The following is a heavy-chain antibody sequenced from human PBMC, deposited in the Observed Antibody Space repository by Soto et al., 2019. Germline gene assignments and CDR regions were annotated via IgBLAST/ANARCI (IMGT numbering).Heavy chain of an antibody. J-gene: IGHJ4*02. Sequence: QITLKESGPPLVKPTQTLTLTCTFSGFSLSTGGVGVGWIRQPPGKALEWLGFIFWDDGKRYSPSLKSRLTLXKXXSKNQVVLTKTNIDHVDTAAYYGAHRGARQLKPRNWGQGTPVTVPS. CDR2: IFWDDGK. CDR3: AHRGARQLKPRN. CDR1: GFSLSTGGVG. V-gene: IGHV2-5*02. D-gene: IGHD1-1*01.